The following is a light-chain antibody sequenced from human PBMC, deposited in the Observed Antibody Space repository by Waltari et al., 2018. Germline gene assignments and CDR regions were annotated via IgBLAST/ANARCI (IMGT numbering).Light chain of an antibody. CDR1: QDIRKY. Sequence: DIQMTQSPPSLAASVGDSVTITCRAIQDIRKYLNWYQQKPGKAPHLLIYGTSNLEAGVPSRFSGHGSGTDFSFTITNLQPEDVATYFCQQYGDLPVSFGGGTKVEI. CDR3: QQYGDLPVS. V-gene: IGKV1-33*01. J-gene: IGKJ4*01. CDR2: GTS.